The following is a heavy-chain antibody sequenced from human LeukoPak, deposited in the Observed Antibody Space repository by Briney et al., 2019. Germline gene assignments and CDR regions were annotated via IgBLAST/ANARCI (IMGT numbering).Heavy chain of an antibody. CDR1: GFTFSSYA. D-gene: IGHD2-8*01. CDR2: FSGSGGTT. V-gene: IGHV3-23*01. CDR3: ANGNRCTSPNCLGYYYFYMDV. Sequence: GGSLRLSCAASGFTFSSYAMNWVRQAPGRGLEWVSGFSGSGGTTYYADSVKGRFTISRDNSKNTLYLQMNSLRAEDTTVYYCANGNRCTSPNCLGYYYFYMDVWGKGTTVTVSS. J-gene: IGHJ6*03.